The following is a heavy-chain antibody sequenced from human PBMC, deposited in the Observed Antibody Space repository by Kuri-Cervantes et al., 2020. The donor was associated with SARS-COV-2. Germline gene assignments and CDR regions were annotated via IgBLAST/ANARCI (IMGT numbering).Heavy chain of an antibody. Sequence: GESLKISCAASGFTFSSYGMNWVRQAPGKGLEWLSYISSSSSTIHYADSVKGRFTISRDNAKNSLYLQMNSLRAEDTAVYYCAGYYYDSRTFDIWGQGTMVTVSS. CDR2: ISSSSSTI. V-gene: IGHV3-48*01. CDR3: AGYYYDSRTFDI. J-gene: IGHJ3*02. D-gene: IGHD3-22*01. CDR1: GFTFSSYG.